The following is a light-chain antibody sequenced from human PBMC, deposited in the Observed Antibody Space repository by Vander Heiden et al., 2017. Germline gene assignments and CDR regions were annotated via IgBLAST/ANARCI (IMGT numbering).Light chain of an antibody. V-gene: IGKV1D-12*01. J-gene: IGKJ4*01. CDR3: QQDHSFPLT. CDR1: YYDNNW. CDR2: CAS. Sequence: MQMTHPPCSESASVGDKVSNTCRASYYDNNWIGWYQQKPGKAPKLLIYCASTLQSGVPSRFSGSGSGTDFTLNISSLQPDDSATYYCQQDHSFPLTFGGGTKVEI.